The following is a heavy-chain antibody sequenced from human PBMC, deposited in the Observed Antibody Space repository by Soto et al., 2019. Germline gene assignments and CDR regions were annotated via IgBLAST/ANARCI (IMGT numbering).Heavy chain of an antibody. CDR2: IYFGGTT. V-gene: IGHV4-59*08. Sequence: SETLSLTCTVSGGSISPYYWSWLRQPPGKGLEWIGYIYFGGTTKYNPSLKSRVSMSVDTSKNQFSLKLTSVTAADTAVYYCAHLTYYYDSSGYYSRAEYFQHWGQGTLVTVSS. D-gene: IGHD3-22*01. CDR1: GGSISPYY. J-gene: IGHJ1*01. CDR3: AHLTYYYDSSGYYSRAEYFQH.